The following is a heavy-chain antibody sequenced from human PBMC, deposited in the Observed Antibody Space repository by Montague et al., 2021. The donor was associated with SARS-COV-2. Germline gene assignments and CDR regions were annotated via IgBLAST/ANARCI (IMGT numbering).Heavy chain of an antibody. D-gene: IGHD4-17*01. J-gene: IGHJ4*02. V-gene: IGHV6-1*01. CDR3: VRDTGSAQAGFDA. Sequence: CAISGDSVWSNNVAWKWVRQAPSRGPEWLGRTNFRSKRNSDYATSVEGRISIDPDTSKNQFFLHLRSVTPEDTGVYYCVRDTGSAQAGFDAWGQGTLVTVSS. CDR1: GDSVWSNNVA. CDR2: TNFRSKRNS.